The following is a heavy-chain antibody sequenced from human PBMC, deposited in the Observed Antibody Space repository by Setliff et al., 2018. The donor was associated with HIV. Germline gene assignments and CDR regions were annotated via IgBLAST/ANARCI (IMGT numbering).Heavy chain of an antibody. D-gene: IGHD5-18*01. CDR3: ARDAPWDSSGLDY. Sequence: PSETLSLTCTVSGGSISSGSYFWTWIRQPAGKGLEWIGRIYTSGSTNYNPSLKSRVTISVDTSKNQFSLKLSSLTAADTAVYYCARDAPWDSSGLDYWGQGTLVTVSS. CDR1: GGSISSGSYF. V-gene: IGHV4-61*02. J-gene: IGHJ4*02. CDR2: IYTSGST.